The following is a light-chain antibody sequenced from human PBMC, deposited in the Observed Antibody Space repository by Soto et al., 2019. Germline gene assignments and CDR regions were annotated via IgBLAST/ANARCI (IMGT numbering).Light chain of an antibody. CDR2: GAS. V-gene: IGKV3-20*01. CDR3: QQYGSSLRYT. Sequence: EIVLTQSPGTLSLSPGERATLSCRASQSVNGNYLTWYQQKPGQAPRLLIYGASSRATGIPDRFSGSGSGTDFTLTISRLEAEYVGLYYCQQYGSSLRYTFGPGTKLEIK. J-gene: IGKJ2*01. CDR1: QSVNGNY.